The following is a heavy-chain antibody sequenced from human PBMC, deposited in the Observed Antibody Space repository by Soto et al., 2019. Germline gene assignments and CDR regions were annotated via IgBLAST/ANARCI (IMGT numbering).Heavy chain of an antibody. J-gene: IGHJ3*02. D-gene: IGHD2-15*01. CDR2: IYYSGST. V-gene: IGHV4-59*08. CDR1: GGSISSYY. Sequence: SETLSLTCTVSGGSISSYYWSWIRQPPGKGLEWIGYIYYSGSTNYNPSLRSRVTISVDTSKNQFSLKLSSVTAADTAVYFCARQACSGASCYTGDAFDIWGQGTMVT. CDR3: ARQACSGASCYTGDAFDI.